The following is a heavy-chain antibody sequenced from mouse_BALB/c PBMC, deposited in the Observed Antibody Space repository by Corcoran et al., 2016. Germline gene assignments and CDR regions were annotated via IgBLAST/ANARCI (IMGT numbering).Heavy chain of an antibody. D-gene: IGHD1-2*01. Sequence: QVQLQQSGAELMKPGASVKISCKATGYTFSSYWIEWVKQRPGHGLEWIGEILPGSGSTNYNEKFKGKATFTPDTSSNTAYMQLSSLTSEDSAVYYCARAGTHTTATTYWGQGTLVTVSA. J-gene: IGHJ3*01. CDR1: GYTFSSYW. CDR3: ARAGTHTTATTY. V-gene: IGHV1-9*01. CDR2: ILPGSGST.